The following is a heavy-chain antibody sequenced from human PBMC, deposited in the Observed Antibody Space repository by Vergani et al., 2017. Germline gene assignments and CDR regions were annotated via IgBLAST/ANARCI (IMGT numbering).Heavy chain of an antibody. J-gene: IGHJ5*02. CDR3: ARHSTVEWLVKLGWIDP. Sequence: QLQLQESGPGLVKPSATLSLTCSVSGASIRSSNYYWGWIRQPPGKGLEWMASIYYSGSTYYNPSLKSRVTISVDTSKNQFSLKLSSVTAADTAGYFCARHSTVEWLVKLGWIDPWGQGILVTVSS. CDR2: IYYSGST. V-gene: IGHV4-39*01. D-gene: IGHD6-19*01. CDR1: GASIRSSNYY.